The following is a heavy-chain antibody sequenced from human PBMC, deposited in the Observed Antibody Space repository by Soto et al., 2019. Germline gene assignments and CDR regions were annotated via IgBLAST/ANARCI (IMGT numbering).Heavy chain of an antibody. CDR3: ARESGENWTYEAH. V-gene: IGHV4-4*07. CDR2: ITVNGIT. D-gene: IGHD1-7*01. CDR1: GAYVSDFS. Sequence: QVQQLESGPGLVKPWDTLSLTCTVSGAYVSDFSLSWIRQPAGKGLEWIGRITVNGITQYTPSFRSRVTMSMDTSRNLLSLNLQSATAADTDLYYCARESGENWTYEAHWGQGTLVTVSS. J-gene: IGHJ1*01.